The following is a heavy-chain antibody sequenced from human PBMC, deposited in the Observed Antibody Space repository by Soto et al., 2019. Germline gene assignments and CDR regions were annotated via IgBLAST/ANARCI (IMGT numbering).Heavy chain of an antibody. CDR2: INPTTTTT. CDR1: EHTFSTYS. Sequence: ASVKVSCKASEHTFSTYSLHWVRQAPGQGLERMGVINPTTTTTTDAQKFQGRVTMTRDTSTSTVFLELSSLRSGDTAVYFCARDLYSTSWYVRAFDMWGQGTMVTVSS. CDR3: ARDLYSTSWYVRAFDM. J-gene: IGHJ3*02. D-gene: IGHD6-13*01. V-gene: IGHV1-46*03.